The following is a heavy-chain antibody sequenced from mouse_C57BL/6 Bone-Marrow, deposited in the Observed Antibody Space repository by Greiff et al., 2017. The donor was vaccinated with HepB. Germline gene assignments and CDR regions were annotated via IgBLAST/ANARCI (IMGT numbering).Heavy chain of an antibody. J-gene: IGHJ4*01. CDR1: GFNIKDDY. CDR3: TTPYLFYAMDY. Sequence: EVQLQQSGAELVRPGASVKLSCTASGFNIKDDYMHWVKQRPEQGLEWIGWIDPENGDIEYASKFQGKATITADTSSNTAYLQLSSLTSEDTAVYYCTTPYLFYAMDYWGQGTSVTVSS. CDR2: IDPENGDI. V-gene: IGHV14-4*01.